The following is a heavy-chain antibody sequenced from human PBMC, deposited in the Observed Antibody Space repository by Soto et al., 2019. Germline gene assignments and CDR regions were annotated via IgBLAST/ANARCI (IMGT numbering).Heavy chain of an antibody. J-gene: IGHJ4*02. CDR3: ARQYPHCTNGVCQVDY. Sequence: PSETLSLTCTVSGGSISSYYWSWIRQPPGKGLEWIGYIYSSGSTNYNPSLKSRVTISVDTSKNQFSLKLSSVTAADTAVYYCARQYPHCTNGVCQVDYWGQGTLVTVSS. V-gene: IGHV4-59*08. D-gene: IGHD2-8*01. CDR2: IYSSGST. CDR1: GGSISSYY.